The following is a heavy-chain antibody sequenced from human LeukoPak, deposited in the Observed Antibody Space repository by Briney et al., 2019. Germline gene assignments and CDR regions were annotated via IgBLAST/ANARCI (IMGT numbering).Heavy chain of an antibody. D-gene: IGHD1-26*01. CDR1: GGTFSSYA. Sequence: SVKVSCKASGGTFSSYAISWVRQAPGQGLGWMGGIIPIFGTANYAQKFQGRVTITADKSTSTAYMELSSLRSEDTAVYYCARDAGDRHAFDIWGQGTMVTVSS. CDR3: ARDAGDRHAFDI. V-gene: IGHV1-69*06. J-gene: IGHJ3*02. CDR2: IIPIFGTA.